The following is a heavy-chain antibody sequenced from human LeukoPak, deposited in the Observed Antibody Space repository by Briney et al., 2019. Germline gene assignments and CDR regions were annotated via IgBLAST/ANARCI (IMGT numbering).Heavy chain of an antibody. CDR3: ARLTSVPDAFDI. CDR1: GGSISSSS. J-gene: IGHJ3*02. V-gene: IGHV3-21*01. CDR2: ISSSSSYI. Sequence: ETLSLTCTVSGGSISSSSYYWGWIRQPPGKGLEWVSSISSSSSYIYYADSVKGRFTISRDNAKNSLYLQMNSLRAEDTAVYYCARLTSVPDAFDIWGQGTMVTVSS. D-gene: IGHD4/OR15-4a*01.